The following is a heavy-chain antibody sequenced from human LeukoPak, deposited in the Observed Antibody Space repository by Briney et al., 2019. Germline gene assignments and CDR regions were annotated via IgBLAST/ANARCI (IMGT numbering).Heavy chain of an antibody. Sequence: SETLSLTCAVYGGSFSGYYWSWIRQPPGKGLEWIGEINHSGSTNYNPSLKNRVTISVDTSKNQFSLKLSSVTAADTAVYYCARNRWGITMVRGVSLDYWGQGTLVTVSS. CDR3: ARNRWGITMVRGVSLDY. V-gene: IGHV4-34*01. CDR1: GGSFSGYY. J-gene: IGHJ4*02. D-gene: IGHD3-10*01. CDR2: INHSGST.